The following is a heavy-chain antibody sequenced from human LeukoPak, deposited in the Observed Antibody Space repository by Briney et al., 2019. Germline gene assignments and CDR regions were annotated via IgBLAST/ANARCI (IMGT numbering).Heavy chain of an antibody. Sequence: QSGGSLRLSCAASGFTFDDYAMHWVRQAPGKGLEWVSAITGSGDTTYYADSVKGRFTISRDNSKNTLYVEMNTLRTEDTAVYYCAKWGDYDILTGYYVSDFWGQGTLVTVSS. CDR1: GFTFDDYA. CDR2: ITGSGDTT. CDR3: AKWGDYDILTGYYVSDF. J-gene: IGHJ4*02. D-gene: IGHD3-9*01. V-gene: IGHV3-23*01.